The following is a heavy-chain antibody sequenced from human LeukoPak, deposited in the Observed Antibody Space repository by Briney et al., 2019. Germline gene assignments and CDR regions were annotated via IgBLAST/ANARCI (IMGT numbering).Heavy chain of an antibody. Sequence: SGTLSLTCAVSGGSISSSNWWSWVRQPPGKELEWIGEIYHSGSTYYNPSLKSRVTISVDRSKNQFSLKLSSVTAADTAVYYCARDKGDYGDYVFDYWGQGTLITVSS. V-gene: IGHV4-4*02. J-gene: IGHJ4*02. CDR1: GGSISSSNW. D-gene: IGHD4-17*01. CDR2: IYHSGST. CDR3: ARDKGDYGDYVFDY.